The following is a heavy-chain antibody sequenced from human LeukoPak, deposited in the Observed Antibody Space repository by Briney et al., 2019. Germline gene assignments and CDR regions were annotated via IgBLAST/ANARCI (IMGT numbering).Heavy chain of an antibody. V-gene: IGHV3-23*01. Sequence: SGGTLRLSCAASGFTFSSYAMSWVRQAPGKGLEWVPAISGSGGSTYYADSVKGRFTISRDNSKNTLYLQMNSLRAEDTAVYYCARAIAVAVYGMDVWGQGTTVTVSS. CDR2: ISGSGGST. CDR3: ARAIAVAVYGMDV. D-gene: IGHD6-19*01. CDR1: GFTFSSYA. J-gene: IGHJ6*02.